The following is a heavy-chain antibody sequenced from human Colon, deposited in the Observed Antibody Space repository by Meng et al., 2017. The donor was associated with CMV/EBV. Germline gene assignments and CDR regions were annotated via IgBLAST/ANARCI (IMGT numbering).Heavy chain of an antibody. V-gene: IGHV1-18*01. J-gene: IGHJ5*02. D-gene: IGHD3-3*01. Sequence: ASVTVSCKTSGYTFTSYSISWVRQAPGQGLEWMGWISAYNGNTKSAQKFHDRVTMTTDTSTSTAYMELRSLTSDDTAIYYCATDITHYNFWSAGASWGQGTLVTVSS. CDR1: GYTFTSYS. CDR2: ISAYNGNT. CDR3: ATDITHYNFWSAGAS.